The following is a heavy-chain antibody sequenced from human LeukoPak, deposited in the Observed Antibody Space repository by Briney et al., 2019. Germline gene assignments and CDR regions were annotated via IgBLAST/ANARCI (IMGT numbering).Heavy chain of an antibody. J-gene: IGHJ4*02. CDR1: GFTFSSYS. CDR2: MSSSSSYI. Sequence: TGGSLRLSCAASGFTFSSYSMNWVRQAPGKGLEWVSSMSSSSSYIYYADSVKGRFTISRDNAKNSLYLQMNSLRAEDTDVYYCGRVVYSSRWYKGGDYWGQGTLVTVSS. CDR3: GRVVYSSRWYKGGDY. D-gene: IGHD6-13*01. V-gene: IGHV3-21*01.